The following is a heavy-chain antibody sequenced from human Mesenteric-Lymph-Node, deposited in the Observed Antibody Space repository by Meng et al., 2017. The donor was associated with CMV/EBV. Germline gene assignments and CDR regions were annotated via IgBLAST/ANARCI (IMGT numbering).Heavy chain of an antibody. J-gene: IGHJ4*02. D-gene: IGHD1-14*01. CDR3: ARDANGYNLGY. CDR1: RFTLGYYG. Sequence: SWAASRFTLGYYGMHWVRQAPGKGLEWVAFIYNDVSDKFYADSVKGRFIISRDNSKNMLFLQMNSLRGDDTAIYYCARDANGYNLGYWGQGTLVTVSS. V-gene: IGHV3-30*03. CDR2: IYNDVSDK.